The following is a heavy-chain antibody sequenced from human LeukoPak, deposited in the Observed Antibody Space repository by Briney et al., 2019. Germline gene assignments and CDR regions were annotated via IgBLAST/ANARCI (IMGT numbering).Heavy chain of an antibody. CDR3: ASETDYDDY. D-gene: IGHD1-1*01. CDR2: INSDGSST. J-gene: IGHJ4*02. CDR1: GFTFSSYW. Sequence: PGGSLRLSCAASGFTFSSYWMHWVRQVPGKGLVWVSRINSDGSSTSYADSVKGRFTISRDNAKNMLYLQMNSLRAKDTAEYYCASETDYDDYWGQGTLVTVSS. V-gene: IGHV3-74*01.